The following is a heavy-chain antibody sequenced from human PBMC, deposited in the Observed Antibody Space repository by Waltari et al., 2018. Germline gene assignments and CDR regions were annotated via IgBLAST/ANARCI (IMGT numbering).Heavy chain of an antibody. D-gene: IGHD6-6*01. Sequence: EVQLVESGGGLVQPGGSLRLSCAASGFTFSSYAMSWVRQAPGKGLEWVSAIRGSGGSTYYAASVKGRFTIARDNSKNTLYLQMNSLRAEDTAVYYCAKDRSIAARGEGLYFDYWGQGTLVTVSS. CDR1: GFTFSSYA. V-gene: IGHV3-23*04. CDR3: AKDRSIAARGEGLYFDY. CDR2: IRGSGGST. J-gene: IGHJ4*02.